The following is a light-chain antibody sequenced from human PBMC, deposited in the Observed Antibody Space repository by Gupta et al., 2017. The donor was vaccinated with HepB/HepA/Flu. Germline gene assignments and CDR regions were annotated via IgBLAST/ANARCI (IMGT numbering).Light chain of an antibody. CDR2: DVT. Sequence: QSALTQPASVSGSPGQSITISCPGSSNDIGGYDSVSWYQQDPGQAPKLLIYDVTNRPSGGSNRFSCSKSCNTAGLTISGLQAEDEADYYCSSFSNTYTLVLFGGGTKLTVL. J-gene: IGLJ2*01. CDR1: SNDIGGYDS. V-gene: IGLV2-14*03. CDR3: SSFSNTYTLVL.